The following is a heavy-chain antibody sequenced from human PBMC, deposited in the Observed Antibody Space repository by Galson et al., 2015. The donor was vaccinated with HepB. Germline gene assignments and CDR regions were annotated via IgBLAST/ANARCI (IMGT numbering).Heavy chain of an antibody. CDR3: ATDNSVGGADHYFAY. CDR2: GNNK. J-gene: IGHJ4*02. V-gene: IGHV3-30*15. Sequence: GNNKYSADSVQGRFTISRDKSKNTVYLQMSSLRAEDTAVYYCATDNSVGGADHYFAYWGQGTLVTVSS. D-gene: IGHD4-23*01.